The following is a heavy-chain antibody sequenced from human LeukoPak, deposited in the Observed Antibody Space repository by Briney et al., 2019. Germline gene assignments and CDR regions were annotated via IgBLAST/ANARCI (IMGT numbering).Heavy chain of an antibody. V-gene: IGHV4-34*01. Sequence: SETLSLTCAVYGGSFSGYYWSWLRQPPGKGLEWIGEINHSGSTNYNPSLKSRVTISVDTSKNQFSLKLSSVTAADTAVYYCARAGGYSGYGLTKYNWFDPWGQGTLVTVSS. D-gene: IGHD5-12*01. CDR1: GGSFSGYY. J-gene: IGHJ5*02. CDR2: INHSGST. CDR3: ARAGGYSGYGLTKYNWFDP.